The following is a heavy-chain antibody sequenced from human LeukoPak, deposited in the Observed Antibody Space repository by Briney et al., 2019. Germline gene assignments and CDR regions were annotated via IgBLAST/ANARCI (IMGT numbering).Heavy chain of an antibody. Sequence: PGGSPRLSCAASGFTVSSNYMSWVRQAPGKGLEWVSVIYSGGSTYYADSVKGRFTISRDNSKNTLYLQMNSLRAEDTAVYYCARIAAAGRDHFDYWGQGTLVTVSS. CDR1: GFTVSSNY. CDR3: ARIAAAGRDHFDY. V-gene: IGHV3-53*01. CDR2: IYSGGST. J-gene: IGHJ4*02. D-gene: IGHD6-13*01.